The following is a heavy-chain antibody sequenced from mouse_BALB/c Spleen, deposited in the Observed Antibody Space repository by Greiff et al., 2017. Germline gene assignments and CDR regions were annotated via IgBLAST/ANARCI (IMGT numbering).Heavy chain of an antibody. Sequence: EVKVVESGGGLVKPGGSLKLSCAASGFTFSSYTMSWVRQTPEKRLEWVATISSGGSYTYYPDSVKGRFTISRDNAKNTLYLQMSSLKSEDTAMYYCTRVGGNYAGYFDYWGQGTTLTVSS. CDR2: ISSGGSYT. D-gene: IGHD2-1*01. J-gene: IGHJ2*01. CDR1: GFTFSSYT. CDR3: TRVGGNYAGYFDY. V-gene: IGHV5-6-4*01.